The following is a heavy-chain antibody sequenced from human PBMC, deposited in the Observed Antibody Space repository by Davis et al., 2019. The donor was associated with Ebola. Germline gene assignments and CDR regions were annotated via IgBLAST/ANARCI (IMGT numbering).Heavy chain of an antibody. CDR3: ARRRSPYTSAWYPDQFDY. CDR1: GYSFTSYW. CDR2: IDPSDSYT. J-gene: IGHJ4*02. Sequence: PGGSLRLSCKGSGYSFTSYWISWVRQMPGKGLEWMGRIDPSDSYTNYSPSFQGHVTISADKSISTAYLQWSSLKASDTAMYYCARRRSPYTSAWYPDQFDYWGQGALVTVSS. V-gene: IGHV5-10-1*01. D-gene: IGHD6-19*01.